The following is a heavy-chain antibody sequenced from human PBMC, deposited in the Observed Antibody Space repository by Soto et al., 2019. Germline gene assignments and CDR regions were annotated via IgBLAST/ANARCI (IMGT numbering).Heavy chain of an antibody. CDR1: GGSFSGYY. Sequence: SETLSLTCAVYGGSFSGYYWSWIRQPPGKGLEWIGEINHSGSTNYNPSLKSRVTISVDTSKNQFSLKLSSVTAADTAVYYCARVTGRYYYGMDVWGQGTTVTVSS. V-gene: IGHV4-34*01. CDR2: INHSGST. CDR3: ARVTGRYYYGMDV. J-gene: IGHJ6*02.